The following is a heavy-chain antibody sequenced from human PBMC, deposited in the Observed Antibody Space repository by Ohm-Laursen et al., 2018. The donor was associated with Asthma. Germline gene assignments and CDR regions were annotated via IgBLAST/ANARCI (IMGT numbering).Heavy chain of an antibody. CDR2: TRNKANSYTT. J-gene: IGHJ4*02. Sequence: GSLRLSCAASGFTFSDHYMDWVRQAPGKGLEWVGRTRNKANSYTTEYAASVKGRFTISRDDSKNSLYLQMNSLKTEDTAVYYCARDDGGVNDYWGQGTLVTVSS. CDR3: ARDDGGVNDY. D-gene: IGHD3-16*01. CDR1: GFTFSDHY. V-gene: IGHV3-72*01.